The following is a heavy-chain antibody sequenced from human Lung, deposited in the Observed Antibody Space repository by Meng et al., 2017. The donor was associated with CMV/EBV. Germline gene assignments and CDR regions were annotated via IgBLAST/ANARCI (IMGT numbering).Heavy chain of an antibody. J-gene: IGHJ4*01. CDR2: ISSNSKYI. Sequence: GESXKISCAASGFTFSSYSVNWVRQAPGKGLEWVSSISSNSKYIFYADSVKGRFTISRDNAKNALHLQMNSLRDEDTALYYCARVYCSRGSCSFDYSGQGXLVTVSS. CDR1: GFTFSSYS. V-gene: IGHV3-21*01. D-gene: IGHD2-15*01. CDR3: ARVYCSRGSCSFDY.